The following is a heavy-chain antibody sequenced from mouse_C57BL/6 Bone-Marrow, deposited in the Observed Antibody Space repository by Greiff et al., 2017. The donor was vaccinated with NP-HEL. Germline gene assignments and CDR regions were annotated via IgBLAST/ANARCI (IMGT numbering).Heavy chain of an antibody. CDR2: ISYDGSN. Sequence: ESGPGLVKPSQSLSLPCSVTGYSITSGYYWNWIRQFPGNKLEWMGYISYDGSNNYNPSLKNRISITRDTSKNQFFLKLNSVTTEDTATYYCARDTNYYGSSYAMDYWGQGTSVTVSS. CDR3: ARDTNYYGSSYAMDY. CDR1: GYSITSGYY. V-gene: IGHV3-6*01. J-gene: IGHJ4*01. D-gene: IGHD1-1*01.